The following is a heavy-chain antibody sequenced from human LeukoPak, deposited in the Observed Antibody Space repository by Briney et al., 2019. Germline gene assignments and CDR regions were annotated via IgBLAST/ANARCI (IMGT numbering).Heavy chain of an antibody. CDR2: ISGSGGST. V-gene: IGHV3-23*01. CDR1: GFTFSSYA. CDR3: AKRVATSSISCYFDY. J-gene: IGHJ4*02. D-gene: IGHD5-12*01. Sequence: PGASLRLSCAASGFTFSSYAMSWVRQAPGKGLEWVSGISGSGGSTFYADSVKGRFTISRDNSKNTLFLQMNSLRAEDTAVYYCAKRVATSSISCYFDYWGQGTLVTVSS.